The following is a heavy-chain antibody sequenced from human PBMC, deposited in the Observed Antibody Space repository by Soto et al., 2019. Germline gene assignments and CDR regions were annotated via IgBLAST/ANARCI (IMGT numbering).Heavy chain of an antibody. Sequence: GASVKVSCKASGYTFTSYGISWVRQAPGQGLEWMGWISAYNGNTNYAQKLQGRVTMTTDTSTSTAYMELRSLRSDDTAVYYCARDTVRAITGTRGQYYYYGMDVWGQGTTVTVSS. CDR3: ARDTVRAITGTRGQYYYYGMDV. J-gene: IGHJ6*02. D-gene: IGHD1-7*01. V-gene: IGHV1-18*01. CDR1: GYTFTSYG. CDR2: ISAYNGNT.